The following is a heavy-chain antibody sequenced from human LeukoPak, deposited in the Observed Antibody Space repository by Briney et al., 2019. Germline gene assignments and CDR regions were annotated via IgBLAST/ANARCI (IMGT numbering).Heavy chain of an antibody. V-gene: IGHV3-33*06. CDR1: GFIFSTYG. J-gene: IGHJ4*02. CDR3: AKDGQVGAIGYFDY. CDR2: VWSGGNNK. D-gene: IGHD1-26*01. Sequence: GGFLRLSCAASGFIFSTYGMHWVRQAPGKGLEWVAVVWSGGNNKYYSDSVKGRFTISRDNSKNTLYLQMNSLRAEDTAVYYCAKDGQVGAIGYFDYRGQGTLVTVSS.